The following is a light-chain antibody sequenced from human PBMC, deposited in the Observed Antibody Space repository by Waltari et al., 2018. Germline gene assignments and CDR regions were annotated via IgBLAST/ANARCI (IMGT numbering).Light chain of an antibody. J-gene: IGLJ3*02. Sequence: QSVLTQPPSVSEAPRQRVTISCSGSSSNIGNNAVSWYQQLPGKTPKLLIYYDDLLSSGVSDRFSGSKSGTSASLAISGLQSEDEADYYCAAWDDSLNAWVFGGGTKLTVL. V-gene: IGLV1-36*01. CDR1: SSNIGNNA. CDR3: AAWDDSLNAWV. CDR2: YDD.